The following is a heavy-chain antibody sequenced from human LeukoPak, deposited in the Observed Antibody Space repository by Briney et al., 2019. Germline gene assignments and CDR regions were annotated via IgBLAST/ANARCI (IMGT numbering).Heavy chain of an antibody. CDR2: INHRGST. D-gene: IGHD2-21*01. CDR1: GGSFSVYY. J-gene: IGHJ6*02. V-gene: IGHV4-34*01. Sequence: SETLSLTCAVYGGSFSVYYWTWIRQPPGKGLEWIGEINHRGSTNHNPSLKSRVTISVDTSKNQFSLKLSSVTAADTAVYYCARHIVGYYYYGMDVWGQGTTVTVSS. CDR3: ARHIVGYYYYGMDV.